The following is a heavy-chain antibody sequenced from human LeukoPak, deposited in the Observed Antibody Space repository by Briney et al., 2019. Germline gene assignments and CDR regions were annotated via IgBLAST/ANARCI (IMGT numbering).Heavy chain of an antibody. CDR1: GVSFSGYY. Sequence: SETLSLTCAVYGVSFSGYYWSWIRQPPGKGLEWIGEINHSGSTNYNPSLKSRVTISVDTSKNQFSLKLSSVTAADTAVYYCARGSYCSGGGCYRWRRNWFDPWGQGTLVTVSS. V-gene: IGHV4-34*01. CDR2: INHSGST. D-gene: IGHD2-15*01. CDR3: ARGSYCSGGGCYRWRRNWFDP. J-gene: IGHJ5*02.